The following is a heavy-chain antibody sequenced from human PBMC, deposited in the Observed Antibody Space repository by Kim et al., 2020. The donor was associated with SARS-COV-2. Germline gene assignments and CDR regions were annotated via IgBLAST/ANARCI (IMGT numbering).Heavy chain of an antibody. Sequence: ASVKVSCKASGYTFTSYYMHWVRQAPGQGLEWMGIINPSGGSTSYAQKFQGRVTMTRDTSTSTVYMELSSLRSEDTAVYYRASGADYYDSSGYSDAFDIWGQGTMVTVSS. D-gene: IGHD3-22*01. CDR2: INPSGGST. V-gene: IGHV1-46*01. CDR1: GYTFTSYY. CDR3: ASGADYYDSSGYSDAFDI. J-gene: IGHJ3*02.